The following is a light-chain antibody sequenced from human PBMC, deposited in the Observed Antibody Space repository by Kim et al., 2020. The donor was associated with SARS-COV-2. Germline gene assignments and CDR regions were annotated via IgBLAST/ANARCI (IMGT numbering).Light chain of an antibody. CDR3: QTWGTGIQV. CDR2: LNSDGSH. Sequence: ASVKRTCTLSSGHSSYAIAWHQQQPEKGPRYLMKLNSDGSHSKGDGIPDRFSGSSSGAGRYLTISSLQSEDEADYYCQTWGTGIQVFGGGTKLTVL. CDR1: SGHSSYA. V-gene: IGLV4-69*01. J-gene: IGLJ3*02.